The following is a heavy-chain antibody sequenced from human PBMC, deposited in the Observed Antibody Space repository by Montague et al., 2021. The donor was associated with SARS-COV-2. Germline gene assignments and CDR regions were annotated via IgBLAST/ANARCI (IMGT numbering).Heavy chain of an antibody. Sequence: SETLSLTCAVSGGSFGDNNCCWIRQPPGKGLGWIWDIKQNERTNYNPSLTSRVTISVDTSKNQFSLKVPSVTAADTAVYFCARGHLSVSMIVVVFTSASYYFDYWGQGAQVTVSS. V-gene: IGHV4-34*01. D-gene: IGHD3-22*01. CDR3: ARGHLSVSMIVVVFTSASYYFDY. CDR2: IKQNERT. J-gene: IGHJ4*02. CDR1: GGSFGDNN.